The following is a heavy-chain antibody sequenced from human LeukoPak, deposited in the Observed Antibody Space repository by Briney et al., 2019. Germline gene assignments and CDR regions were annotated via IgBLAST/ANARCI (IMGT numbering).Heavy chain of an antibody. Sequence: AETLSLTCTVSGGSISSSSHYWGWIRQPPVKGLEWIGSMYYRGSTYHNPSLKSRVTISVDTSKNQFSLKLSSVTAADTAEYYCATTTIRLGYWGQGTLVTVSS. CDR2: MYYRGST. J-gene: IGHJ4*02. V-gene: IGHV4-39*07. CDR3: ATTTIRLGY. D-gene: IGHD1-26*01. CDR1: GGSISSSSHY.